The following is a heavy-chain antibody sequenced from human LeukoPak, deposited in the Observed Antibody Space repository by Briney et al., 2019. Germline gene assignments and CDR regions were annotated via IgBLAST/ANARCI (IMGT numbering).Heavy chain of an antibody. CDR2: INTDGSTT. J-gene: IGHJ4*02. CDR3: VRIAAAGTSFDY. Sequence: PGGSLRLSCAASGFTFSSYWMHWVRQAPEKGLVWISRINTDGSTTTYADSVKGRFAISRDNAKNTLYLQMNSLRAEDTAVYYCVRIAAAGTSFDYWGQGTLVTVSS. D-gene: IGHD6-13*01. V-gene: IGHV3-74*01. CDR1: GFTFSSYW.